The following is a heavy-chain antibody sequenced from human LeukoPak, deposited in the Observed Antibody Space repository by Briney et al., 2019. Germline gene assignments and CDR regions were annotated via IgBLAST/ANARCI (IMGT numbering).Heavy chain of an antibody. CDR3: ARASEYSSGWDFDY. D-gene: IGHD6-19*01. Sequence: SETLSLTCTVSGGSISSYYWSWIRQLPGKGLEWIGYIYYSGSTNYNPSLKSRVTISVDTSKNQFSLKLSSVTAADTAVYYCARASEYSSGWDFDYWGQGTLVTVSS. CDR1: GGSISSYY. V-gene: IGHV4-59*01. CDR2: IYYSGST. J-gene: IGHJ4*02.